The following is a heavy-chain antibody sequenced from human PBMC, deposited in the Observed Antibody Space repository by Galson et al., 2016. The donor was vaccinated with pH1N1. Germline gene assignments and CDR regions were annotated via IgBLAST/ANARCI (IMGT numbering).Heavy chain of an antibody. J-gene: IGHJ3*02. Sequence: PALVKPTQTLTLTCTFSGFSLTTSGVGVGWIRQPPGKALEWLALIYWDDDERYRPSLKNRLTITKDTSKNQVVRTMTNMDPVNTATYSCAHREVMITNAFDIWGQGTMVTVSS. CDR1: GFSLTTSGVG. D-gene: IGHD3-16*01. CDR2: IYWDDDE. CDR3: AHREVMITNAFDI. V-gene: IGHV2-5*02.